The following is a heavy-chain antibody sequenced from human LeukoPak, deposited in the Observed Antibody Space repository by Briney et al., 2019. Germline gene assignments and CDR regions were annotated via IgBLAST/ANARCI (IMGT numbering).Heavy chain of an antibody. CDR3: ARVRCSGGGCYSDY. CDR1: GYTFTGYY. Sequence: ASVKVSCKASGYTFTGYYMHWVRQAPGQGLERMGWINPNSGGTNYAQKFQGRVTMTRDTSISTAYMELSRLRSDDTAVYYCARVRCSGGGCYSDYWGQGTLVTVSS. CDR2: INPNSGGT. D-gene: IGHD2-15*01. J-gene: IGHJ4*02. V-gene: IGHV1-2*02.